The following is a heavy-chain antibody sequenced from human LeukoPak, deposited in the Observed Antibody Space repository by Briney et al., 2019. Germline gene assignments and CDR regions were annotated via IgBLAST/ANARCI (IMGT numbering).Heavy chain of an antibody. D-gene: IGHD3-3*01. CDR1: GFTFSSYA. J-gene: IGHJ4*02. CDR3: AKDRPPYDFWGGYRGLDY. Sequence: GGSLRLSCAASGFTFSSYAMSWVRQAPGKGLEWVSAISGSGGSTYYADSVKGRFTISRDNSKNTLYLQMNSLRAEDTAVYYCAKDRPPYDFWGGYRGLDYWGQGTLVTVSS. CDR2: ISGSGGST. V-gene: IGHV3-23*01.